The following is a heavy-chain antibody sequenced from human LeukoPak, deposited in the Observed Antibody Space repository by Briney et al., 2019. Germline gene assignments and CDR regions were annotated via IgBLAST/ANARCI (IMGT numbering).Heavy chain of an antibody. CDR2: ISGSGGST. CDR3: AKDGSYYDILTGFDY. V-gene: IGHV3-23*01. CDR1: GVTFRSYA. D-gene: IGHD3-9*01. Sequence: PGGSLRLFCAARGVTFRSYAMSWVRQAPGKGLEGVSAISGSGGSTYYADSVKGRFTISRDNSKNTLYLQMNSLRAEDTAVYYCAKDGSYYDILTGFDYWGQGTLVTVSS. J-gene: IGHJ4*02.